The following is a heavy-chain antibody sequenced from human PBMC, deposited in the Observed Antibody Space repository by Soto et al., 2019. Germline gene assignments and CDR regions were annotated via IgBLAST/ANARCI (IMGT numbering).Heavy chain of an antibody. CDR2: ISYDGNDK. Sequence: SLRLSCAGSGFTFSNYGLHWVRQAPGKGLEWVAVISYDGNDKYYADSVKGRFTISRDNSKNTLYLQMNGLGAEDTAVYYCARDSSGYYATVDYWGQGTLVTVSS. CDR1: GFTFSNYG. CDR3: ARDSSGYYATVDY. D-gene: IGHD3-22*01. V-gene: IGHV3-30*03. J-gene: IGHJ4*02.